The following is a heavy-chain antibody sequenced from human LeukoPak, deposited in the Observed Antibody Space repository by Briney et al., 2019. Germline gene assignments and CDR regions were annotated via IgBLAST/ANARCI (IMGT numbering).Heavy chain of an antibody. CDR3: ARGSGSSDY. CDR1: GGSISSFY. D-gene: IGHD6-19*01. J-gene: IGHJ4*02. CDR2: ISYTWST. V-gene: IGHV4-59*01. Sequence: SETLSLTCTVSGGSISSFYWSWIRLPPGKGLEWIGYISYTWSTNYHPSFKSRVTMSIDTSKNQFSLNLTSVTAADTAVYYCARGSGSSDYWGQGTLVTVSS.